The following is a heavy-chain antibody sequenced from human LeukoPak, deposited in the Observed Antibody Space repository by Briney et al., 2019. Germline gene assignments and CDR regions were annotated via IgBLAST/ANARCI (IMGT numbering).Heavy chain of an antibody. CDR3: AKDLVQLWPHFAY. D-gene: IGHD5-18*01. CDR2: ISGSGGST. V-gene: IGHV3-23*01. CDR1: GFSVSSNY. Sequence: GGSLRLSCAASGFSVSSNYMSWVRQAPGKGLDWVSGISGSGGSTYYADSVKGRFTISRDNSKNTLYLQMNSLRAEDTALYYCAKDLVQLWPHFAYWGQGTLVTVSS. J-gene: IGHJ4*02.